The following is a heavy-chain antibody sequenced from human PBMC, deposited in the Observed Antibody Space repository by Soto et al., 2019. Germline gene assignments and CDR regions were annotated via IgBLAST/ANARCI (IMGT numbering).Heavy chain of an antibody. CDR1: GGTFSGYT. V-gene: IGHV1-69*02. J-gene: IGHJ5*02. CDR2: IIPILGIA. D-gene: IGHD2-2*01. Sequence: GASVKVSCKASGGTFSGYTISWVRQAPGQGLEWMGRIIPILGIANYAQKFQGRVTITADKSTSTAYMELSSLGSEDTAVYYCARVIQDIVVVPAADLFDPWGQGTLVTVSS. CDR3: ARVIQDIVVVPAADLFDP.